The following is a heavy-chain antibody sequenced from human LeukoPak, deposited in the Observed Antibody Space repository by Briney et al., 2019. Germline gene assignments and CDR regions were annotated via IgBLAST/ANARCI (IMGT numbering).Heavy chain of an antibody. CDR3: ARLRVSSFIFDY. CDR2: IYHSGST. D-gene: IGHD2/OR15-2a*01. J-gene: IGHJ4*02. Sequence: PSETLSLTCAVSGGSISSGGYSWSWIRQPPGKGLEWIGDIYHSGSTYYNPSLKSRVTISVDTSKNQFSLKLSSVTAADTAVYYCARLRVSSFIFDYWGQGTLVTVSS. CDR1: GGSISSGGYS. V-gene: IGHV4-30-2*03.